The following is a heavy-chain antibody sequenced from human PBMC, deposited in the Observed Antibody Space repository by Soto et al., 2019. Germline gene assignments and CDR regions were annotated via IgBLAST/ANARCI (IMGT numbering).Heavy chain of an antibody. V-gene: IGHV3-30*18. Sequence: QVQLVESGGGVVQPGRSLRLSCAASGFTFSSYGMHWVRQAPGKGLEWVAVISYDGSNKYYADSVKGRFTISRDNSKNTLYLQMHSLRAEDTAVYYCAKAVHTADGYWGQGTLVTVSS. CDR2: ISYDGSNK. D-gene: IGHD5-18*01. CDR3: AKAVHTADGY. J-gene: IGHJ4*02. CDR1: GFTFSSYG.